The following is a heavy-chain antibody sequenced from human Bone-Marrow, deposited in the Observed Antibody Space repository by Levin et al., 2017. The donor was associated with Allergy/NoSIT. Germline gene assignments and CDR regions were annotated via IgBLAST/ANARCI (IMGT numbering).Heavy chain of an antibody. CDR1: GASVSSSSAA. D-gene: IGHD3-22*01. J-gene: IGHJ6*02. Sequence: SETLSLTCDISGASVSSSSAAWNWIRQSPSRGLEWLGRTYYRSKWYYDYATSVEGRITINADTSKNQFSLQLNSVTPEDTAVYYCARGHKYQSRGYYFGQRGNILSDYSALDVWGQGSTVTVSS. CDR2: TYYRSKWYY. V-gene: IGHV6-1*01. CDR3: ARGHKYQSRGYYFGQRGNILSDYSALDV.